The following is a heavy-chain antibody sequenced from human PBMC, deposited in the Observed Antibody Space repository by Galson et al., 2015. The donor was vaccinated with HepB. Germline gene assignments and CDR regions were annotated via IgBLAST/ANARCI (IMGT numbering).Heavy chain of an antibody. CDR3: AGLGHSSGWYDPLRGY. CDR2: ISSSSSYI. CDR1: GFTFSSYS. Sequence: SLRLSCAASGFTFSSYSINWVSQAPGKGLEWVSSISSSSSYIYYADSVKGRFTISRDNAKNSLYLQMNSLRAEDTAVYYCAGLGHSSGWYDPLRGYWGQGTLVTVSS. J-gene: IGHJ4*02. D-gene: IGHD6-19*01. V-gene: IGHV3-21*01.